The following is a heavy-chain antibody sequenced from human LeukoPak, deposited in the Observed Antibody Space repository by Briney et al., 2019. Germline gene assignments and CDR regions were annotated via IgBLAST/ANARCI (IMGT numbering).Heavy chain of an antibody. Sequence: HPGGPLRLSSAASGFTFSSYAMSWVRQAPGKGLEWVSAISGSGGSTYYADSVKGRFTISRDNSKNALYLQMNSLRAEDTAVYYCAKAYYGSGSDLDYWGQGTLVTVSS. V-gene: IGHV3-23*01. CDR1: GFTFSSYA. CDR2: ISGSGGST. J-gene: IGHJ4*02. D-gene: IGHD3-10*01. CDR3: AKAYYGSGSDLDY.